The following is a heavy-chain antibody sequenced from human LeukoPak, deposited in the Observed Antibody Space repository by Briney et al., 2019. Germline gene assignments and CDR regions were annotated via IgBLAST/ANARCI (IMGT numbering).Heavy chain of an antibody. CDR3: ARDSSGWSDAFDI. CDR1: GFTFSSYW. D-gene: IGHD6-19*01. CDR2: IKQDGSEK. Sequence: GGSLRLSCAASGFTFSSYWMSWVRRAPGKGLEWVANIKQDGSEKYYVDSVKGRFTIPRDNAKNSLYLQMNSLRAEDTAVYYCARDSSGWSDAFDIWGQGTMVTVSS. V-gene: IGHV3-7*01. J-gene: IGHJ3*02.